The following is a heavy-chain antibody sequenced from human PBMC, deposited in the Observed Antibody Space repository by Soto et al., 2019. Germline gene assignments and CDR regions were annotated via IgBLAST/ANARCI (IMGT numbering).Heavy chain of an antibody. CDR2: ISGSSDFL. D-gene: IGHD6-13*01. V-gene: IGHV3-21*01. Sequence: PGGSLRLSCAASGFTFSNSIINWVRQAPGQGLEWVSSISGSSDFLYYADSVKGRFTISRDTATNSLYLQMSSLRAEDTAVYYCATSTWYAFDIWGQGTMVTVSS. CDR3: ATSTWYAFDI. CDR1: GFTFSNSI. J-gene: IGHJ3*02.